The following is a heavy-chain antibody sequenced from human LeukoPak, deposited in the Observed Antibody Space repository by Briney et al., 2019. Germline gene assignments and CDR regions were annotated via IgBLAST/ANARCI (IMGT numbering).Heavy chain of an antibody. CDR3: ATSTSSSWSVLDY. D-gene: IGHD6-13*01. V-gene: IGHV3-11*06. CDR2: ISSSSYT. CDR1: GFTFSDYY. Sequence: PGGSLRLSCAASGFTFSDYYMSWIRQAPGKGLEWVSYISSSSYTNYADSVKGRFTISRDNAKNSLYLQMNSLRAEDTAVYYCATSTSSSWSVLDYWGQGTLVTVSP. J-gene: IGHJ4*02.